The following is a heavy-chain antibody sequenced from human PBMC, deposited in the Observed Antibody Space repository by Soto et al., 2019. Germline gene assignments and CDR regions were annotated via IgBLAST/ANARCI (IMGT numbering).Heavy chain of an antibody. CDR3: ARATRGKAYLDV. Sequence: GGSLRLSCAASGFTFSSYAMHWVRQAPGKGLEWVAVISYDGSNKYYADSVKGRFTISRDNSKNTLYLQMNSLRAEDTAVYYCARATRGKAYLDVWGQGTTVTVYS. V-gene: IGHV3-30-3*01. D-gene: IGHD3-16*01. CDR1: GFTFSSYA. J-gene: IGHJ6*02. CDR2: ISYDGSNK.